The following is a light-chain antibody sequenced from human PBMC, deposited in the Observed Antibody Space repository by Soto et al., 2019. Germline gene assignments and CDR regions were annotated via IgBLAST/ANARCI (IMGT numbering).Light chain of an antibody. CDR2: DAS. Sequence: DIQMTQSPSSLSASVGDRVTITWQASQDINKNLIWYQQKPGKAPKLLIYDASDLETGVPSRFSGSGSGTGFTFTISSLQPEGFATYYCQQYESLPLTFGQGTRLEIK. J-gene: IGKJ5*01. CDR1: QDINKN. V-gene: IGKV1-33*01. CDR3: QQYESLPLT.